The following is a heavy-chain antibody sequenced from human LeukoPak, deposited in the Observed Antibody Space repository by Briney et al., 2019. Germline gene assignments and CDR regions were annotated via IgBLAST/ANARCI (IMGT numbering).Heavy chain of an antibody. V-gene: IGHV3-66*01. CDR3: ARALNYDILTGYCDY. CDR2: IYSGGST. CDR1: GFTVSSNY. D-gene: IGHD3-9*01. J-gene: IGHJ4*02. Sequence: GGSLRLSCAASGFTVSSNYMSWVRQAPGKGLEWVSVIYSGGSTYYADSVKGRFTISRDNAKNSLYLQMNSLRAEDTAVYYCARALNYDILTGYCDYWGQGTLVTVSS.